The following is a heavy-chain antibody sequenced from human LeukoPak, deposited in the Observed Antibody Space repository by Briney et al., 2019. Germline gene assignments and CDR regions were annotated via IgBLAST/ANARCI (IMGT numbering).Heavy chain of an antibody. CDR3: TRDRGAYNLYDY. D-gene: IGHD1-1*01. CDR1: GFTFSSYD. V-gene: IGHV3-49*04. CDR2: IRSKAYGETA. J-gene: IGHJ4*02. Sequence: GGSLRLSCAASGFTFSSYDMHWVRQAPGKGLEWVGFIRSKAYGETADYAASVKGRFTISRDDSKAIAYLQMNSLKTEDTAVYHCTRDRGAYNLYDYWGQGTLVTVSS.